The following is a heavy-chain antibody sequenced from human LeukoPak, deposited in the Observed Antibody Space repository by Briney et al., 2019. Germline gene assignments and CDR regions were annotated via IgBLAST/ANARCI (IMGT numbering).Heavy chain of an antibody. Sequence: GGSLRLSCAASGFTFSSYAMSWVRQAPGMGLEWVSAISGSGGSTYYADSVKGRFTISRDNSKNTLYLQMNSLRAEDTAVYYCAKHKQWLVWCYFDYWGQGTLVTVSS. CDR2: ISGSGGST. J-gene: IGHJ4*02. CDR1: GFTFSSYA. D-gene: IGHD6-19*01. CDR3: AKHKQWLVWCYFDY. V-gene: IGHV3-23*01.